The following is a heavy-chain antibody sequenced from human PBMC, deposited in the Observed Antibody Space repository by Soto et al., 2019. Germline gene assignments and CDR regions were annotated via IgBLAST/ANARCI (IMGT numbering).Heavy chain of an antibody. V-gene: IGHV3-15*01. CDR1: GITFSDAW. CDR3: AVNGLDI. D-gene: IGHD2-8*01. CDR2: IKSKTDGGTS. Sequence: GGSLRLSCAASGITFSDAWMSWVRQAPGKGLEWVGRIKSKTDGGTSDYAAPVKGRFTISRDDSKDTLYLQMNTLKNEDTAVYSCAVNGLDIWGQGTMLTVS. J-gene: IGHJ3*02.